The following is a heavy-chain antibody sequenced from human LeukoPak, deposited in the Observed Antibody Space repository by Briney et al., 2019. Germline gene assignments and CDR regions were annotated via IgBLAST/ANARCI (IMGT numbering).Heavy chain of an antibody. CDR1: GYTFTSYG. J-gene: IGHJ3*02. CDR2: ISPILGIS. CDR3: AKETSHFFDSRADAFDI. D-gene: IGHD2-21*01. Sequence: ASVKVSCKASGYTFTSYGISWVRQAPGQGLEWMGRISPILGISNYAQKLQGRVTITADQSTSTAYMELSSLRSEDTAVYYCAKETSHFFDSRADAFDIWGQGTMVTVSS. V-gene: IGHV1-69*04.